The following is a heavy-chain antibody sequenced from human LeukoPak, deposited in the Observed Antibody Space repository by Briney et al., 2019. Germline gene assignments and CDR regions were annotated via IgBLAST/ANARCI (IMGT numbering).Heavy chain of an antibody. CDR1: GFTFSSYE. Sequence: PGGSLRLSCAASGFTFSSYEINWVRQAPGKGLEWIGSIYYSGSTYYNPSLKSRVTISVDTSKNQFSLKLSSVTAADTAVYYCARTQDIVLMVYAIPRENAFDIWGQGTMVTVSS. CDR3: ARTQDIVLMVYAIPRENAFDI. V-gene: IGHV4-59*05. J-gene: IGHJ3*02. CDR2: IYYSGST. D-gene: IGHD2-8*01.